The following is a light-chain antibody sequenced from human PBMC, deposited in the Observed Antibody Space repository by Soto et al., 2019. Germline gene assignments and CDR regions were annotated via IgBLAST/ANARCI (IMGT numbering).Light chain of an antibody. CDR3: QQRSNWPPVT. Sequence: EIALTQSPATLSLSPGERATLSCRASQSVSSYLAWYQQKPGQAPRLLIYDASNRATGIPARFSGSGSGTDFTLTISSLEPEDFAIYYCQQRSNWPPVTFGGGTKVEIK. V-gene: IGKV3-11*01. J-gene: IGKJ4*01. CDR2: DAS. CDR1: QSVSSY.